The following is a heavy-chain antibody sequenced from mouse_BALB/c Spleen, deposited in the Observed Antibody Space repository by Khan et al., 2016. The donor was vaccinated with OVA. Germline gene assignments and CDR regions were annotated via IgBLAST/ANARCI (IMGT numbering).Heavy chain of an antibody. Sequence: VQLKQSGAELVKPGASVKLSCTASGFNIKDTYMHWVKQRPEQGLEWIGRIDPANGNTKYDPQFQGMATITADTSSNTAYLQLSSLKSEDTAVYYCASPYDYGFAYWGQGTLVTVSA. J-gene: IGHJ3*01. D-gene: IGHD2-4*01. CDR1: GFNIKDTY. V-gene: IGHV14-3*02. CDR3: ASPYDYGFAY. CDR2: IDPANGNT.